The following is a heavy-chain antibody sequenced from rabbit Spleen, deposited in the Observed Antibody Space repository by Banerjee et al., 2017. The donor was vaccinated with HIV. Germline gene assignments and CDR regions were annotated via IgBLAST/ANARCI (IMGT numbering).Heavy chain of an antibody. V-gene: IGHV1S45*01. D-gene: IGHD7-1*01. CDR3: AREVYPNGASIRKLDL. Sequence: QEQLEESGGGLVQPEGSLTLTCTASGFSLSSSYWMCWVRQAPGKGLEWIGCIYTTGGNTAYASWAKGRFTASKTSSTTVTLQMASLTDADTATYFCAREVYPNGASIRKLDLWGPGTLVTVS. CDR2: IYTTGGNT. J-gene: IGHJ3*01. CDR1: GFSLSSSYW.